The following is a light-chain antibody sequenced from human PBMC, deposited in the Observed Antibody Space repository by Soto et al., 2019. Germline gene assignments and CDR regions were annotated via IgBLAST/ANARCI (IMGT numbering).Light chain of an antibody. CDR2: DIN. CDR1: KSNIGRNY. Sequence: QSVLTQPPSVSAAPGQTGTIACSGSKSNIGRNYISWYQQLPGTAPKLVIYDINKRPSGIGDRFSGSKSGTSAALGITGLQTGEEAYYFCASWDTNLSAVVFGGGTKLTV. V-gene: IGLV1-51*01. J-gene: IGLJ3*02. CDR3: ASWDTNLSAVV.